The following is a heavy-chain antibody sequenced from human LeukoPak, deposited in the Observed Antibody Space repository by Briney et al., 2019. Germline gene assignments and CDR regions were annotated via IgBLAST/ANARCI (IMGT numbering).Heavy chain of an antibody. V-gene: IGHV3-30*02. CDR1: RFTFSSYG. J-gene: IGHJ4*02. CDR2: IRHDGSYQ. D-gene: IGHD3-22*01. CDR3: AKNRDSSDYPRDFDY. Sequence: GGSLRLSCAASRFTFSSYGMHWVRQTPGKGLEWVAFIRHDGSYQQYVDSVKGRFTVSRDNSKDTVYPQMNSLRTEDTAVYYCAKNRDSSDYPRDFDYWGQGNLVTVSS.